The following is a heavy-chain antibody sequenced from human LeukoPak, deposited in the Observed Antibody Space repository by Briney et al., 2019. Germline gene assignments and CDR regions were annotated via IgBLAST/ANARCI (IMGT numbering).Heavy chain of an antibody. CDR1: GFTFSSYS. Sequence: GGSLRLSCAASGFTFSSYSMNWVRQAPGKGLEWVSSISSSSSYIYYADSVKGRFTISRDNAKNSLFLQMNSLRAEDTAVYYCARDVQVATIYPLDYWGQGTLVTVSS. J-gene: IGHJ4*02. D-gene: IGHD5-12*01. V-gene: IGHV3-21*01. CDR3: ARDVQVATIYPLDY. CDR2: ISSSSSYI.